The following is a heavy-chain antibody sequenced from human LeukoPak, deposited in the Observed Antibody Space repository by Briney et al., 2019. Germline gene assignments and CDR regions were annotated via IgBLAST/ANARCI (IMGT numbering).Heavy chain of an antibody. D-gene: IGHD6-13*01. Sequence: GGSLRLSCAASGFTFSSYAMSWVRQAPGKGLEWVSAISGSGGSTYYADSVKGRFTISRDNSKNTLYLQMNSLRAEDTAVYYCAKVFRDYSSNHLFDYWGQGTLVTVSS. J-gene: IGHJ4*02. CDR2: ISGSGGST. CDR1: GFTFSSYA. V-gene: IGHV3-23*01. CDR3: AKVFRDYSSNHLFDY.